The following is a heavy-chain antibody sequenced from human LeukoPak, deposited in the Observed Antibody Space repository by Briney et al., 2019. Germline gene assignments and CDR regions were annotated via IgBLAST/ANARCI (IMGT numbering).Heavy chain of an antibody. CDR3: GRVYCSTTSCYDYYVYYMDV. D-gene: IGHD2-2*01. CDR2: ISGSGGST. CDR1: GFTFRRYA. Sequence: GGSLRLSCAGPGFTFRRYAMSWVRQATGKGLEWVSAISGSGGSTYYADCVKGRFTISRDNVKNFLYLQMNSLRVEDTALYFCGRVYCSTTSCYDYYVYYMDVWGKGTTVTVSS. V-gene: IGHV3-23*01. J-gene: IGHJ6*03.